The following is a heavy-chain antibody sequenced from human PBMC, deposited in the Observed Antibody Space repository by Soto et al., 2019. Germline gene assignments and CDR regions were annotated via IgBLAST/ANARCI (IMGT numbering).Heavy chain of an antibody. D-gene: IGHD1-26*01. CDR1: GYTFTSSG. CDR3: ARVLFYSYSGSRRYFDY. J-gene: IGHJ4*02. V-gene: IGHV1-18*01. Sequence: QVQLVQSGAEVKKPGASVKVSCTASGYTFTSSGISWVRQAPGQGLEWMGWINDYNGNTDYAQKFQDRLTVTTDTSTNTAYMELRRLRFDDTAVYYCARVLFYSYSGSRRYFDYWGQGSLVTVSS. CDR2: INDYNGNT.